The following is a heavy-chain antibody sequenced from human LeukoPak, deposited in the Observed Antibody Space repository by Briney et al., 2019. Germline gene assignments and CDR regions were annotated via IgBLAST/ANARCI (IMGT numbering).Heavy chain of an antibody. V-gene: IGHV4-39*07. CDR1: GGSISSSSYY. J-gene: IGHJ5*02. D-gene: IGHD2-2*01. CDR3: ASGGYCSSTGCYPNWFDP. CDR2: IYYSGST. Sequence: PSETLSLTCTVSGGSISSSSYYWGWIRQPPGKGLEWIGSIYYSGSTYYNPSLKSRVTISLDTSKNQFSLKLSSVTAADTAVYYCASGGYCSSTGCYPNWFDPWGQGTLVTVSS.